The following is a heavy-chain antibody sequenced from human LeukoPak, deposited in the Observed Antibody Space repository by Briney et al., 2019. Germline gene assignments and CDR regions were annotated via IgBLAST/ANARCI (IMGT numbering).Heavy chain of an antibody. CDR3: ARGAAARRSDY. D-gene: IGHD6-6*01. CDR2: IYYRGST. CDR1: GGSISSYY. V-gene: IGHV4-59*01. Sequence: PAVTLSLTCTVSGGSISSYYWSWIRQPPGKGLEWIGYIYYRGSTNYNPSLKSRVTISVDTSKNQFSLKLSSVTAADTAVYYCARGAAARRSDYWGQGTLVTVSS. J-gene: IGHJ4*02.